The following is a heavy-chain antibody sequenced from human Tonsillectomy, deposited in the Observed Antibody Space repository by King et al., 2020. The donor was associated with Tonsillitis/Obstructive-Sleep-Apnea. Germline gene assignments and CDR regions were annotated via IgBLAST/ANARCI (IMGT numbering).Heavy chain of an antibody. Sequence: VQQVESGGGVVQPGRSLRLSCAASGFTFSSYAMHWVRQAPGKGLEWVAVISYDGSNKYYADSVKGRFTISRDNSKNTLYLQMNSLRAEDTAVYYCARDPSTWMYSYGTGKTDYWGQGNLVTASS. D-gene: IGHD5-18*01. J-gene: IGHJ4*02. V-gene: IGHV3-30*01. CDR3: ARDPSTWMYSYGTGKTDY. CDR2: ISYDGSNK. CDR1: GFTFSSYA.